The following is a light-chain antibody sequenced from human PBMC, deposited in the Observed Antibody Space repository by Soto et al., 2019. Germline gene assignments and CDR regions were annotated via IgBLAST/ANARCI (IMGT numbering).Light chain of an antibody. CDR3: QQRAAWPIT. CDR1: QSVHNF. Sequence: EIALTQSPATLSLSPGERTTLSCSASQSVHNFFLWHQQKPGPAPRLLIYDASNWATGVPARFSGSGSGTDFTLTISSLEPEDFAVYYCQQRAAWPITFGQGTRLEIK. CDR2: DAS. J-gene: IGKJ5*01. V-gene: IGKV3-11*01.